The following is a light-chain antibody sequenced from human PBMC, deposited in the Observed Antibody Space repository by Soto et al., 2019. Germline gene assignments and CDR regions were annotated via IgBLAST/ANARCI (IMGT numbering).Light chain of an antibody. V-gene: IGLV2-18*02. CDR2: EVT. CDR1: SSDVGAYNR. CDR3: SSYTSSTTLV. J-gene: IGLJ2*01. Sequence: QSALTQPPSVSGSPGQSVTISCTGTSSDVGAYNRVSWYQQPPGTAPKLIIYEVTHRPSGVPDRFSGSKSGSTASLTISGLQAEDEADYYCSSYTSSTTLVFGGGTKLTVL.